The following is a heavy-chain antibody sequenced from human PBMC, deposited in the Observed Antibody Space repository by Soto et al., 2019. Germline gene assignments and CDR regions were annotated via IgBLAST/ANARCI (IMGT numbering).Heavy chain of an antibody. Sequence: ASVKVSCKASGGTFSSYAISWVRQAPGQGLEWMGGIIPIFGTANYAQKFQGRVTITADESTSTAYMELSSPRSEDTAVYYCARAEYDSSGYYRNNWFDPWGQGTLVTVSS. J-gene: IGHJ5*02. CDR1: GGTFSSYA. CDR2: IIPIFGTA. V-gene: IGHV1-69*13. D-gene: IGHD3-22*01. CDR3: ARAEYDSSGYYRNNWFDP.